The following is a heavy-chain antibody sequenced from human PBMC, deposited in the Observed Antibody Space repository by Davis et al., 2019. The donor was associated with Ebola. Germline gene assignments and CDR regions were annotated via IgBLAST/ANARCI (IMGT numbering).Heavy chain of an antibody. CDR2: IRSKANSYAT. CDR3: TRHHDDFWSGEFDY. V-gene: IGHV3-73*01. Sequence: GESLKISCAASGFTFSGSAMHWVRQASGKGLEWVGRIRSKANSYATAYAASVKGRFTISRDDSKNTAYLQMNSLKTEDTAVYYCTRHHDDFWSGEFDYWGQGTLVTVSS. CDR1: GFTFSGSA. J-gene: IGHJ4*02. D-gene: IGHD3-3*01.